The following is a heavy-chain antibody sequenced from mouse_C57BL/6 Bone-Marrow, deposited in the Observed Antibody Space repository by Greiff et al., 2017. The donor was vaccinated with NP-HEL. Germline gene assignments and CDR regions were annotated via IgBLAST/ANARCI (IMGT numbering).Heavy chain of an antibody. D-gene: IGHD2-3*01. Sequence: QVQLQQSGPGLVQPSQSLSITCTVSGFSLTSYCVHWVRQSPGKGLEWLGVIWRGGSTDYNAAFMSRLSITKDNSKSQVFFKMNSLEADDAAIYYCAKKGLLRAMDYWGQGTSVTVSS. CDR1: GFSLTSYC. CDR2: IWRGGST. V-gene: IGHV2-5*01. CDR3: AKKGLLRAMDY. J-gene: IGHJ4*01.